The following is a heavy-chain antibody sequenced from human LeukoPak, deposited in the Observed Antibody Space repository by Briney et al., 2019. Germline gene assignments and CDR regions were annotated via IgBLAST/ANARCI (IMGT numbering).Heavy chain of an antibody. CDR3: TTGIAAAGNHDY. D-gene: IGHD6-13*01. CDR2: IKSKTDGGTT. CDR1: GFTFSNAW. V-gene: IGHV3-15*01. Sequence: GGSLRLSCAASGFTFSNAWMSWVRQAPGKGLEWVGRIKSKTDGGTTDYAAPVKGRFTISRDYSINTLYLQMNSLKTEDTAVYYCTTGIAAAGNHDYWGQGTLVTVSS. J-gene: IGHJ4*02.